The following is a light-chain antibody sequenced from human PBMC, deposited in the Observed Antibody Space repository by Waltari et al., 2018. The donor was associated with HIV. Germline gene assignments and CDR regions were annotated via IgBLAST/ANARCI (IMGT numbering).Light chain of an antibody. J-gene: IGLJ3*02. CDR1: SSNIENNY. V-gene: IGLV1-51*01. CDR3: GTWDNSLSVTWV. Sequence: QSVLTQPPSVSAAPGQKVTISCFGSSSNIENNYVSWYQQLPGTAPKLLSYDNNKRPSGIPDLFSGSKSGTSATLGITGLQTGDEADYYCGTWDNSLSVTWVFGGGTKLTVL. CDR2: DNN.